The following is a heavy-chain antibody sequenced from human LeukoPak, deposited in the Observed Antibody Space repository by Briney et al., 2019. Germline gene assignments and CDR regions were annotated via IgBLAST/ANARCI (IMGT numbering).Heavy chain of an antibody. Sequence: PGGSLRLSCAASGFTFSNYAMSWVRQAPGKGLEWASAISGSGGSTYYADSVKGRFTISRDNSKNTLYLQMNSLRAEDTAVYYCAKEEAMVRGVLDYWGQGTLVTVSS. J-gene: IGHJ4*02. CDR3: AKEEAMVRGVLDY. CDR1: GFTFSNYA. CDR2: ISGSGGST. D-gene: IGHD3-10*01. V-gene: IGHV3-23*01.